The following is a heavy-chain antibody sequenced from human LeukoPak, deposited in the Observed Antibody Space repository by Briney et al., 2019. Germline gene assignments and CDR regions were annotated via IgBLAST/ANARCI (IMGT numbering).Heavy chain of an antibody. D-gene: IGHD1-26*01. CDR1: GDSTSSDH. Sequence: SETLSLTCTVSGDSTSSDHWSWVRQPPGKGLDWIGHISYRGSMKYNPSLESRVSISLDTSNNQFSLKLTTLTAADTAVDYCVVYIAGGGGRGYWGQGTLVTVSS. J-gene: IGHJ4*02. CDR2: ISYRGSM. V-gene: IGHV4-59*01. CDR3: VVYIAGGGGRGY.